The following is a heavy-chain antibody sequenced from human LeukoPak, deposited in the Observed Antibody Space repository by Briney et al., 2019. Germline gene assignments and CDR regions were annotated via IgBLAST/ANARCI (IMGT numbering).Heavy chain of an antibody. D-gene: IGHD3-10*01. J-gene: IGHJ6*04. CDR2: IYYSGST. Sequence: SETLSLTCTVSGGSISNYYWTWIRQPPGKGLXXXGYIYYSGSTNYNPSLRSRATISVDTSKKQFSLNLSSVTAADTALYYCARVATMVRGSNGMDVWGKGTTVTVSS. CDR3: ARVATMVRGSNGMDV. CDR1: GGSISNYY. V-gene: IGHV4-59*01.